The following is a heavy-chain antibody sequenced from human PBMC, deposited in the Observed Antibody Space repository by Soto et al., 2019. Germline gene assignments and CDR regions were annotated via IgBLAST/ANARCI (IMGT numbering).Heavy chain of an antibody. CDR1: GGIFSTYA. CDR2: IIPLFGTA. D-gene: IGHD1-26*01. Sequence: QVQLVQSGAEVKKPGSSVKVSCRASGGIFSTYAINWVRQAPGQGLEWMGGIIPLFGTANYAQKLQGRVTISADASAHIADMELSSLRSEDTAVYYCARVQYSWTYLHAFDIWGQGTRVTVSS. V-gene: IGHV1-69*01. J-gene: IGHJ3*02. CDR3: ARVQYSWTYLHAFDI.